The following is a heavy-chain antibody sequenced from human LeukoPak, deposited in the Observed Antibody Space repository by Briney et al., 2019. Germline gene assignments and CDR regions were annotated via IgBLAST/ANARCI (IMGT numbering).Heavy chain of an antibody. CDR2: MNPTSGNT. CDR1: GYTFTTYD. D-gene: IGHD6-13*01. V-gene: IGHV1-8*01. CDR3: TRNIAPGGKGYYFDY. Sequence: ASVNVSCTASGYTFTTYDFNWLRQATGQGLEWMGWMNPTSGNTGYAQNFQGRVTMTRDTSTSTAYLELSSLGSEDTAVYYCTRNIAPGGKGYYFDYWGQGTLVTVSS. J-gene: IGHJ4*02.